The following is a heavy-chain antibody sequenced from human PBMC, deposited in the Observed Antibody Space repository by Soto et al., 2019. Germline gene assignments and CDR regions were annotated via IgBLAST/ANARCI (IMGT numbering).Heavy chain of an antibody. J-gene: IGHJ2*01. CDR2: IRNKANSYDT. Sequence: EVQLVESGGGLVQPGGSLRLSCAASGFTFSDHYLDWVRQAPGKGLGWVGRIRNKANSYDTEYAASVKGRFTISRADSKNSLYLKMNSLKTGDTALYDCARVRLGDLSIKVFDLWGRGTLVTVSS. CDR3: ARVRLGDLSIKVFDL. CDR1: GFTFSDHY. D-gene: IGHD3-16*02. V-gene: IGHV3-72*01.